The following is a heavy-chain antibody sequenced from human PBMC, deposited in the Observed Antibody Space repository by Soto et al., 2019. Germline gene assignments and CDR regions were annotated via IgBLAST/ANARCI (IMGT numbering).Heavy chain of an antibody. V-gene: IGHV1-69*13. CDR3: ARGPDQGDSSFYFDY. CDR2: IIPIFGTA. D-gene: IGHD6-13*01. Sequence: SVKVSCKASGGTFSSYAISWVRQAPGQGLEWMGGIIPIFGTANYAQKFQGRVTITADESTSTAYMELSSLRSADTAVYYCARGPDQGDSSFYFDYWGQGTLVTVSS. CDR1: GGTFSSYA. J-gene: IGHJ4*02.